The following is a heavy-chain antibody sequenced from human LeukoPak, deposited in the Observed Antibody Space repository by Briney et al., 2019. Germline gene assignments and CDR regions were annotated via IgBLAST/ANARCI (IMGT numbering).Heavy chain of an antibody. D-gene: IGHD3-16*02. CDR1: GYTFTSYG. V-gene: IGHV1-18*01. J-gene: IGHJ4*02. CDR2: ISAYNGNT. CDR3: ARDMDDYVWGSYRYTTFGY. Sequence: ASVKVSCKASGYTFTSYGISWVRQAPGQELEWMGWISAYNGNTNYAQKLQGRVTMTTDTSTSTAYMELRSLRSDDTAVYYCARDMDDYVWGSYRYTTFGYWGQGTLVTVSS.